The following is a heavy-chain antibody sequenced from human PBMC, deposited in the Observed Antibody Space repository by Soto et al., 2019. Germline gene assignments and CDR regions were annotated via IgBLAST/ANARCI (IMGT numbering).Heavy chain of an antibody. V-gene: IGHV3-23*01. CDR2: ISGSGGIT. CDR1: GCTFSSYA. D-gene: IGHD3-16*02. CDR3: AREKFGGVIVIFGYYYYMDV. Sequence: GESLKISCAASGCTFSSYAMSWVRQAPGKGLEWVSAISGSGGITYYADSVKGRFTISRDNSKNTLYLQMNSLRAEDTAVYYCAREKFGGVIVIFGYYYYMDVWGKGTTVTVSS. J-gene: IGHJ6*03.